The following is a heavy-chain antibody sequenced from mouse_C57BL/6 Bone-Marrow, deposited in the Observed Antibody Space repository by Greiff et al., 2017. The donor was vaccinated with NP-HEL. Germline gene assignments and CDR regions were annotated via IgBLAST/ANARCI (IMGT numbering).Heavy chain of an antibody. V-gene: IGHV5-6*01. Sequence: DVHLVESGGDLVKPGGSLKLSCAASGFTFSSYGMSWVRQTPDKRLEWVATISSGGSYTYYPDSVKGRFTIPRDKAKNTLYLQMSSLKSEDTAMYYCARHDYGDYWGQGTTLTVSS. CDR1: GFTFSSYG. J-gene: IGHJ2*01. CDR2: ISSGGSYT. CDR3: ARHDYGDY. D-gene: IGHD2-4*01.